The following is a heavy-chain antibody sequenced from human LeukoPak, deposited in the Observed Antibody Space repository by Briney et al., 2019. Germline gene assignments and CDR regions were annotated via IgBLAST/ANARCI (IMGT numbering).Heavy chain of an antibody. CDR2: INPNSGGT. Sequence: ASVKVSCKASGYTFTSYGISWVRQAPGQGLEWMGWINPNSGGTNYAQKFQGRVTMTRDTSISTAYMELSRLRSDDTAVYYCARDIEATIPMDVWGQGTTVTVSS. J-gene: IGHJ6*02. V-gene: IGHV1-2*02. CDR1: GYTFTSYG. D-gene: IGHD2-21*01. CDR3: ARDIEATIPMDV.